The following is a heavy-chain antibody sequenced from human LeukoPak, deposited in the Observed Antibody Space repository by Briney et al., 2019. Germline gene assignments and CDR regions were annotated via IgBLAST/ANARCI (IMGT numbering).Heavy chain of an antibody. Sequence: PSETLSLTCTVSGGSIGRDYWTWIRQPPGKGLEYIGYIYYNGATNYNPSLKSRVTISVDTSKNQFSLKLSSVTAADTAVYYCARRPMYYYDSSGYWTLTPTPDAFDIWGQGTMVTVSS. CDR3: ARRPMYYYDSSGYWTLTPTPDAFDI. V-gene: IGHV4-59*01. J-gene: IGHJ3*02. CDR1: GGSIGRDY. CDR2: IYYNGAT. D-gene: IGHD3-22*01.